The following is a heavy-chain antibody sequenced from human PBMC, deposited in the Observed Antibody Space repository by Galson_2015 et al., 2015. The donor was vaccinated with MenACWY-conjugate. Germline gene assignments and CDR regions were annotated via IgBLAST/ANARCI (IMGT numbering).Heavy chain of an antibody. J-gene: IGHJ5*02. V-gene: IGHV3-33*01. Sequence: SLRLSCAASGFRFSGYDMHWVRQAPGEGLEWVALIRYDGIQKNYSESVKGRFTISRDNSKNTLNLQMNSLRAEDTAVYYCARAYCTGTSCAGSFDPWGQGTLVTVSS. D-gene: IGHD2-8*02. CDR2: IRYDGIQK. CDR1: GFRFSGYD. CDR3: ARAYCTGTSCAGSFDP.